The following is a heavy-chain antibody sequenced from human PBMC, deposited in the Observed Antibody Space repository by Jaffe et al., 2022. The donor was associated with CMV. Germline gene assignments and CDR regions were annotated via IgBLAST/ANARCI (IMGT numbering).Heavy chain of an antibody. CDR2: IYPGDSDT. J-gene: IGHJ5*02. CDR1: GYSFTSYW. Sequence: EVQLVQSGAEVKKPGESLKISCKGSGYSFTSYWIGWVRQMPGKGLEWMGIIYPGDSDTRYSPSFQGQVTISADKSISTAYLQWSSLKASDTAMYYCARIPGAVADNPGANWFDPWGQGTLVTVSS. D-gene: IGHD6-19*01. V-gene: IGHV5-51*01. CDR3: ARIPGAVADNPGANWFDP.